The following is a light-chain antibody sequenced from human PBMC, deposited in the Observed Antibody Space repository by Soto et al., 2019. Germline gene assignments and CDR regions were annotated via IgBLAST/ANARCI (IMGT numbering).Light chain of an antibody. Sequence: QSVLTQPASVSGSPGQSITISCTGTSSDVGGYNYVSWYQQHPGKAPKLMIYDVSNRLSGVSNRFSGSKSGNTASLTISGLQAEDEADYYCSSYTSSSTPHVVFGGGTKVTVL. CDR2: DVS. V-gene: IGLV2-14*01. J-gene: IGLJ2*01. CDR1: SSDVGGYNY. CDR3: SSYTSSSTPHVV.